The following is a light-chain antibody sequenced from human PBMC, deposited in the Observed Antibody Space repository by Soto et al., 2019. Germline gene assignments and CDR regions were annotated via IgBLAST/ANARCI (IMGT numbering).Light chain of an antibody. CDR1: NTDVGAYDY. CDR2: DVI. V-gene: IGLV2-14*03. CDR3: SSYSTISNLV. Sequence: QSALTQPASVSGSPGQSITISCSGTNTDVGAYDYVPWYQQHPGKAPKLILYDVINRPSGVSDRFSGSKSGNTASLTISGLQAEDEAEYFCSSYSTISNLVFXTGTNGTVL. J-gene: IGLJ1*01.